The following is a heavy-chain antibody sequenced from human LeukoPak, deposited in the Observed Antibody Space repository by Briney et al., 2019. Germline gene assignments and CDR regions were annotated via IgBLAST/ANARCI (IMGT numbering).Heavy chain of an antibody. CDR2: INPSDGST. Sequence: ASVKVSCKASRYTFTNYFIHWVRQAPGQGLEWMGIINPSDGSTAYAQMFQGRVTMTRDTSMSTVYMELRSLRSDDSAVYYCERVINCSGRTCSWVFDFWGQGTLVTVSS. D-gene: IGHD2-15*01. V-gene: IGHV1-46*01. CDR3: ERVINCSGRTCSWVFDF. CDR1: RYTFTNYF. J-gene: IGHJ4*02.